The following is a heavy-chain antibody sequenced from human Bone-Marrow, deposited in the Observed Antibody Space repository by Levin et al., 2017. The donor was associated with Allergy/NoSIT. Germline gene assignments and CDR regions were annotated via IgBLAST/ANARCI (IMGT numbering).Heavy chain of an antibody. D-gene: IGHD2-15*01. J-gene: IGHJ4*02. V-gene: IGHV3-7*01. CDR3: ASLGSVVTSNGALDY. CDR1: GFIFSHYW. Sequence: SCAASGFIFSHYWMTWVRQAPGKGLEWVANIKEDGSEGYYVDSVKGRFTVSRDKAENSLFLQMNSLRAEDTAVYYCASLGSVVTSNGALDYWGQGALVTVSS. CDR2: IKEDGSEG.